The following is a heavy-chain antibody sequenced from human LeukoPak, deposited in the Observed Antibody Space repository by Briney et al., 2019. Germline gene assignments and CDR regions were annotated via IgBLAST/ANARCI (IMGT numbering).Heavy chain of an antibody. CDR3: ATATYFDY. J-gene: IGHJ4*02. CDR1: GGSISSGGYS. Sequence: SETLSLTCAVSGGSISSGGYSWSWIRQPPGKGLEWIGYIYHSGSTYYNPSLKSRVTISVDRSKNQFSLKLSSVTAADTAVYYCATATYFDYWGQGTLVTVSS. CDR2: IYHSGST. V-gene: IGHV4-30-2*01. D-gene: IGHD2-21*02.